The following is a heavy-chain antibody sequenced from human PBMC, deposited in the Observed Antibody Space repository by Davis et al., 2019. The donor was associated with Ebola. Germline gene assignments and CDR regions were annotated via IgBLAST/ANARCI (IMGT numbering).Heavy chain of an antibody. V-gene: IGHV4-59*01. CDR2: MYYSGSS. Sequence: SETLSLTCTVSGGSINNYYWSWIRQPPGKGLEWIGNMYYSGSSNYNPSLKSRVTISLDTSTKQFSLKLSSVTAADTAAYFCAGGFYYNSSGYHSTLKFWGQGTLVTVSS. CDR1: GGSINNYY. J-gene: IGHJ4*02. D-gene: IGHD3-22*01. CDR3: AGGFYYNSSGYHSTLKF.